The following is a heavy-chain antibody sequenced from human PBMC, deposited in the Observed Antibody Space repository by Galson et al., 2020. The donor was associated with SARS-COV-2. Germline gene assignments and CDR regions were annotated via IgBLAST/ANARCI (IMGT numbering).Heavy chain of an antibody. CDR2: IDNGDKT. D-gene: IGHD3-3*01. J-gene: IGHJ6*03. V-gene: IGHV3-66*01. CDR1: GFSFRLFD. CDR3: ARAVYGGGDVHNNQYYLYMDA. Sequence: GGSLRLSCEASGFSFRLFDFSWVRQAPGRRLEWVLSIDNGDKTHYADSVKGRFTISRRNSQNSLFLQMTSLTDEDTAVYFCARAVYGGGDVHNNQYYLYMDAW.